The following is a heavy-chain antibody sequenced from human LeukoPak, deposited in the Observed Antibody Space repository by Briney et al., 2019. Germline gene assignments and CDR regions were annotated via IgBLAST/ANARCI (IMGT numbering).Heavy chain of an antibody. V-gene: IGHV3-30*02. CDR2: IRYDGSNK. Sequence: GGSLRLSCAASGFTFSSYGMHWVRQAPGKGLEWVTFIRYDGSNKYYTDSVKGRFTISRDNSYKTLYLQMNSLRAEDTAVYYCAKGGGYEAQYYYYYLDVWGKGTTVTISS. CDR1: GFTFSSYG. D-gene: IGHD5-12*01. J-gene: IGHJ6*03. CDR3: AKGGGYEAQYYYYYLDV.